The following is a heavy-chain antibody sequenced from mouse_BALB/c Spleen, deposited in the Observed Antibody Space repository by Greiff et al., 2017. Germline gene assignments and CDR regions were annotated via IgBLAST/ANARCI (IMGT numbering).Heavy chain of an antibody. J-gene: IGHJ3*01. Sequence: DVQLVESGGGLVKPGGSLKLSCAASGFTFSDYYVYWVRQTPEKRLEWVATISDGGSYTYYPDSVKGRFTISRDNAKNNLYLQMSSLKSEDTAMYYCARDGGDEGFAYWGQGTLVTVSA. CDR2: ISDGGSYT. CDR3: ARDGGDEGFAY. V-gene: IGHV5-4*02. D-gene: IGHD3-3*01. CDR1: GFTFSDYY.